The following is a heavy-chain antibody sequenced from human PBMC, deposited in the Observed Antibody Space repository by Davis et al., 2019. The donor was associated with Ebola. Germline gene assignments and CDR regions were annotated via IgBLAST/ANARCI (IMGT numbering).Heavy chain of an antibody. V-gene: IGHV3-11*01. CDR3: ASVSSSYGMDV. CDR1: GFTFSDYY. J-gene: IGHJ6*02. Sequence: SCAASGFTFSDYYMSWIRQAPGKGLEWVSYISSSGSTIYYADSVKGRFTISRDNAKNSLYLQMNSLRAEDTAVYYCASVSSSYGMDVWGQGTTVTVSS. D-gene: IGHD6-6*01. CDR2: ISSSGSTI.